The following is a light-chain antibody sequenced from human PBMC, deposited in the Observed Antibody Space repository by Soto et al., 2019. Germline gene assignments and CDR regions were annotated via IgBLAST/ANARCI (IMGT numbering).Light chain of an antibody. CDR2: AAS. J-gene: IGKJ1*01. CDR3: QKYNSAPRT. V-gene: IGKV1-27*01. Sequence: DIPMTQSPSSLSASVGDRVTITCRASQGISNSLAWYQQKPGKVPKLLIYAASTLQSGVPSRFSGSGSGTTFTLTISSLQPEDVATYYCQKYNSAPRTFGQGTKVEIK. CDR1: QGISNS.